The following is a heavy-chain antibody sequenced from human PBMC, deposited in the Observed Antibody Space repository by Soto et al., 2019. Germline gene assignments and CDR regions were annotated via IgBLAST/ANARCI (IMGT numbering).Heavy chain of an antibody. V-gene: IGHV4-31*03. CDR3: AREAEDCISTSCYTDAFDI. Sequence: QVQLQESGPGLVKPSQTLSLTCTVSGGSISSGGYYWSWIRQHPGKGLEWIGYIYYSGSTYYNPSLKSRVTISVDTSKNQFSLKLSSVTAADTAVYYCAREAEDCISTSCYTDAFDIWGQGTMVTVSS. CDR2: IYYSGST. J-gene: IGHJ3*02. D-gene: IGHD2-2*02. CDR1: GGSISSGGYY.